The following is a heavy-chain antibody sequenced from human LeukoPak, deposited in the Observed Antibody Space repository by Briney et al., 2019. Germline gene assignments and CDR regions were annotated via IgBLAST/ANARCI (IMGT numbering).Heavy chain of an antibody. J-gene: IGHJ4*02. CDR3: ARMGIAAAGPL. CDR1: GGSISSYY. D-gene: IGHD6-13*01. Sequence: PSETLSLTCTVSGGSISSYYWSWIRQPPGKGLEWIGYIYYSGSTNYNPSLKSRVTISVDTSKNQFSLKLSSVTAADTAVYYCARMGIAAAGPLWGQGTLVTVSS. V-gene: IGHV4-59*01. CDR2: IYYSGST.